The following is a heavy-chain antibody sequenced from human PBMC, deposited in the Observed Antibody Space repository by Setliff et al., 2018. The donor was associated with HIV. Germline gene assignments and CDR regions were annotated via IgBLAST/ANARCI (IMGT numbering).Heavy chain of an antibody. V-gene: IGHV4-34*12. CDR1: GGSFSGYH. Sequence: SETLSLTCAVYGGSFSGYHWSWIRQPPGKGLEWIGEIIHSGSTNYNPSLKSRVTISVDTSKNQFSLKLSSVTAADTAVYYCARRSGWSLGYWGQGTLVTVSS. CDR2: IIHSGST. D-gene: IGHD6-19*01. J-gene: IGHJ4*02. CDR3: ARRSGWSLGY.